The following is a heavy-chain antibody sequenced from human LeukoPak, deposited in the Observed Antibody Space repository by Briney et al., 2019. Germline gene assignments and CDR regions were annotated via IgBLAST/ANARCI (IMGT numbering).Heavy chain of an antibody. V-gene: IGHV4-59*01. Sequence: SETLSLTCTVSGGFISSYYWSWIRQPPGKGLEWIGYIYYSGSTNYNPSLKSRVTISVDTSKNQFSLKLSSVTAADTAVYYCASTTYYYDSSIDYWGQGTLVTVSS. CDR1: GGFISSYY. D-gene: IGHD3-22*01. CDR3: ASTTYYYDSSIDY. CDR2: IYYSGST. J-gene: IGHJ4*02.